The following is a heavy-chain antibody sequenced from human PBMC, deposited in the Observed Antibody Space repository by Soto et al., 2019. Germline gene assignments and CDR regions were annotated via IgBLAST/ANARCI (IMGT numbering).Heavy chain of an antibody. CDR1: GFSLSTSGVG. CDR3: AHTLPHWGGMDV. Sequence: QITLKESGPTLVKPTQTLTLTCTFSGFSLSTSGVGVGWLRQPPGKAMELLAIIYWDADRSYSPSLKRRLTIPKDTSKNQVVLTMTNMDTVDTATDYGAHTLPHWGGMDVWFQGTTVTVSS. CDR2: IYWDADR. J-gene: IGHJ6*02. V-gene: IGHV2-5*02. D-gene: IGHD7-27*01.